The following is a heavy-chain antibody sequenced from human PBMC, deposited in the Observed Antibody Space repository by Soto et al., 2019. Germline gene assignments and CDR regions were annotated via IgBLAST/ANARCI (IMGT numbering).Heavy chain of an antibody. J-gene: IGHJ4*02. V-gene: IGHV4-34*01. CDR3: ARQWLLYFDY. CDR1: GGSFSDYS. Sequence: QVQLQQWGAGLLRPSETLSLTCAVSGGSFSDYSWSWIRQPPGEGLEWFGEIDHTGAARYNPSLKSRVTMSADASRGQFSLRLTSVTAADTAVYFCARQWLLYFDYWGQGTRVTVSS. D-gene: IGHD5-12*01. CDR2: IDHTGAA.